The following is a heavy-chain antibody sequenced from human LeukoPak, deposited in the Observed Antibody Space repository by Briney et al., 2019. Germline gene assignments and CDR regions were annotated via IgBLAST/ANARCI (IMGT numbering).Heavy chain of an antibody. CDR3: ARYYYDSSGYYLSNFDY. CDR2: IYYSGST. J-gene: IGHJ4*02. Sequence: SETLSLTCTVSGGSISSYYWSWIRQPPGKGLEWIGYIYYSGSTSYNPSLKSRVTISVDTSKNQFSLKLSSVTAADTAVYYCARYYYDSSGYYLSNFDYWGQGTLVTVSS. D-gene: IGHD3-22*01. CDR1: GGSISSYY. V-gene: IGHV4-59*01.